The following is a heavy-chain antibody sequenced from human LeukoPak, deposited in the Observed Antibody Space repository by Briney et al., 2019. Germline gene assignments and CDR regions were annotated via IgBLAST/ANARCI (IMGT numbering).Heavy chain of an antibody. D-gene: IGHD4/OR15-4a*01. CDR2: ISSSSSYI. CDR1: GFTFSSYS. CDR3: AGARDYRFDP. J-gene: IGHJ5*02. V-gene: IGHV3-21*01. Sequence: PGGSLRLSCAASGFTFSSYSMNWVRQAPGKGLEWVSSISSSSSYIYYADSVKGRFTISRDNSKNALLLQMNSLTADDTAVYYCAGARDYRFDPWGQGTLVTVSS.